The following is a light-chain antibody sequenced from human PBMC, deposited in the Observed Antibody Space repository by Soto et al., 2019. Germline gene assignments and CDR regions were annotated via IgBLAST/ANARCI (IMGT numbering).Light chain of an antibody. Sequence: DIQMTQSPSTLSASVGDRATITCRASQSISSWLAWYQQKPGKAPKLLIYGASTLPSGVPSRFSGSGSGTEFTLTISRLQPEDFATYYCQELNSYPRTFGPGTKVDI. V-gene: IGKV1-5*01. CDR1: QSISSW. J-gene: IGKJ1*01. CDR3: QELNSYPRT. CDR2: GAS.